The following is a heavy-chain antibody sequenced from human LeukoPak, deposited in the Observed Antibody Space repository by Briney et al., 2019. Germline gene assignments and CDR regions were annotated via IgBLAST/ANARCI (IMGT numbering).Heavy chain of an antibody. CDR3: AGTKRGYCSGGSCYNWYFDL. V-gene: IGHV4-59*01. CDR2: IYSSGST. Sequence: PSETLSLTCTVSGGSIRSYYWSWIRQPPGKGLEWIGYIYSSGSTNYNPSLKSRVTISVDTSKNQFSLKLSSVTAADTAVYYCAGTKRGYCSGGSCYNWYFDLWGRDTLVTVSS. J-gene: IGHJ2*01. CDR1: GGSIRSYY. D-gene: IGHD2-15*01.